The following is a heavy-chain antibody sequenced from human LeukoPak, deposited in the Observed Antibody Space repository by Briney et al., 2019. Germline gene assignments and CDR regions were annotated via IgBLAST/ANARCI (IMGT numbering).Heavy chain of an antibody. Sequence: SVKVSCKSSGGTFSTYAINWVRQAPGQGLEWMGRIIAILSQTNFAEKFQGRVSITADESTTTAYMELSGLKSEDTAVYYCATGGAYRDSFDIWGQGTMVTVSS. CDR2: IIAILSQT. V-gene: IGHV1-69*11. CDR3: ATGGAYRDSFDI. J-gene: IGHJ3*02. D-gene: IGHD3-10*01. CDR1: GGTFSTYA.